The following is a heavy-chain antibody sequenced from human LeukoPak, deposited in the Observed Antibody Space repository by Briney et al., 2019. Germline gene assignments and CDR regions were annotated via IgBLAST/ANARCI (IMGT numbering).Heavy chain of an antibody. D-gene: IGHD6-13*01. CDR1: GFTFSSYA. J-gene: IGHJ6*03. CDR3: ARDSSSWYLDYYYYMDV. V-gene: IGHV3-64*01. Sequence: GGSLRLSCAASGFTFSSYAMHWVRQAPGKGLEYVSAISSNGGSTYYANSVKGRFTISRDNSKNTLYLQMGSLRAEDMAVYYCARDSSSWYLDYYYYMDVWGKGTTVTISS. CDR2: ISSNGGST.